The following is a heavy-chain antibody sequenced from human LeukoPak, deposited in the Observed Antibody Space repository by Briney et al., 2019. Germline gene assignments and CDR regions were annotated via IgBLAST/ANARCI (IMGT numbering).Heavy chain of an antibody. CDR3: ARVGPDYFDYNWFDL. J-gene: IGHJ5*02. D-gene: IGHD2/OR15-2a*01. CDR2: INQSGST. CDR1: GGSFSGYY. Sequence: PSETLSLTCAVYGGSFSGYYWSWLRQPPGKGLEWIGEINQSGSTNYNPSLKSRVTISVDTSKNQFSLKLSSVTAADTAVYYCARVGPDYFDYNWFDLWGQGTLVTVSS. V-gene: IGHV4-34*01.